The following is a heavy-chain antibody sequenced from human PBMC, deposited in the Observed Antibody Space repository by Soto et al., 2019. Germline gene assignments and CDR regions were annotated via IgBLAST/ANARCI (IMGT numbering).Heavy chain of an antibody. CDR2: IYYSGST. CDR1: GGSISSGDYY. J-gene: IGHJ6*02. V-gene: IGHV4-61*08. Sequence: PSETLSLTCTVSGGSISSGDYYWSWIRQPPGKGLEWIGYIYYSGSTNYNPSLKSRVTISVDTSKNQFSLKLSSVTAADTAVYYCARLGGDIVVVPAAMDVWGQGTTVTVSS. CDR3: ARLGGDIVVVPAAMDV. D-gene: IGHD2-2*01.